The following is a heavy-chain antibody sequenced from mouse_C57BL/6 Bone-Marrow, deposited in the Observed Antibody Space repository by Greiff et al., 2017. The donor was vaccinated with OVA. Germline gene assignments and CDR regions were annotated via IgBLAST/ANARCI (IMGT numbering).Heavy chain of an antibody. CDR2: INPSTGGT. D-gene: IGHD1-1*01. CDR3: ARAYYGSSPWFAY. Sequence: EVKLMESGPELVKPGASVKISCKASGYSFTGYYMNWVKQSPEKSLEWIGEINPSTGGTTYNQKFKAKATLTVDKSSSTAYMQLKSLTSEDSAVYYCARAYYGSSPWFAYWGQGTLVTVSA. J-gene: IGHJ3*01. CDR1: GYSFTGYY. V-gene: IGHV1-42*01.